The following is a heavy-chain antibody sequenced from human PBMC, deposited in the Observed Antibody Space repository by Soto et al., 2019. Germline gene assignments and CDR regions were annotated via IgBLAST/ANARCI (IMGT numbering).Heavy chain of an antibody. CDR1: GYSISSGGYY. D-gene: IGHD2-21*01. J-gene: IGHJ4*02. CDR2: IYYNGNT. V-gene: IGHV4-31*03. CDR3: GSTFQPEIAVDY. Sequence: VQLQESGPGLVNPSETLSLTCSVSGYSISSGGYYCSWIRQPPGKALECIGYIYYNGNTYSNPSLKSRVIISVDTTKNLVSLTLRFATAADTAVYFCGSTFQPEIAVDYLGKGTLVNVSS.